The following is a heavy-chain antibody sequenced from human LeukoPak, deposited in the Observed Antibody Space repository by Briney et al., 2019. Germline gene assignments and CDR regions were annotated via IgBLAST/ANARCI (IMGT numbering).Heavy chain of an antibody. J-gene: IGHJ4*02. CDR1: GGSFSGYY. Sequence: SETLSLTCAVYGGSFSGYYWSWIRQPPGKGLEWIGEINHSGSTNYNPSLKSRVTISVDTSKNQFSLKLSSVTAADTAVYYCARRIAVAGRPLDYWGQGTQVTVSS. CDR2: INHSGST. D-gene: IGHD6-19*01. V-gene: IGHV4-34*01. CDR3: ARRIAVAGRPLDY.